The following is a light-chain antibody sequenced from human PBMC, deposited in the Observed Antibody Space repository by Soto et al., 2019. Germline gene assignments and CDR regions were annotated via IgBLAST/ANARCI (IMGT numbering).Light chain of an antibody. V-gene: IGLV2-8*01. J-gene: IGLJ1*01. CDR1: SSDVGYYDY. CDR3: CSYAGSSTYV. Sequence: QSVLTQPPSASGFPGQSVTIPCTGPSSDVGYYDYVSWYQQHPGKAPKLVIYEVTKRPSGIPNRFSGSKSGNTASLTISGLQPEDEAEYSCCSYAGSSTYVFGTGTKVTVL. CDR2: EVT.